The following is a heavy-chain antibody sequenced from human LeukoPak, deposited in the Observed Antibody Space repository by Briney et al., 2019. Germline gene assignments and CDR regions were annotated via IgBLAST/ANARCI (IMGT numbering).Heavy chain of an antibody. Sequence: SQTLSLTCTVSGGSISSGGYYWSWIRQHPGKGLEWIGYIYYSGSTYYNPSLKSRVTISVDTSKNQFSLKLSSVTAADTAVYYCARSYYDYVWGSYCNGYYFDYWGQGTLVTVSS. CDR1: GGSISSGGYY. CDR2: IYYSGST. CDR3: ARSYYDYVWGSYCNGYYFDY. J-gene: IGHJ4*02. V-gene: IGHV4-31*03. D-gene: IGHD3-16*01.